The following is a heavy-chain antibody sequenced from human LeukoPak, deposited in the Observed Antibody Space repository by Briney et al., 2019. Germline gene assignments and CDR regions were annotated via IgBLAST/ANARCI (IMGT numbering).Heavy chain of an antibody. CDR2: IYFSGST. D-gene: IGHD3-22*01. CDR3: ARYYYQDSSGYYSHFDY. J-gene: IGHJ4*02. CDR1: GGSISTGGYY. Sequence: SETLSPTCTVSGGSISTGGYYWGWIRQHPGKGLEWIGYIYFSGSTSYNPSLKSRVIISVDTSENQFSLNLRSVTAADTAVYYCARYYYQDSSGYYSHFDYWGRGTLVNVSS. V-gene: IGHV4-31*03.